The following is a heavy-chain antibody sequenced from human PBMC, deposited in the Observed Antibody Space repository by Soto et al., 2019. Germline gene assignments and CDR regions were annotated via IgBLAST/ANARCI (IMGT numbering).Heavy chain of an antibody. CDR3: AREVDTAMGTGSGYYYYYYRMDV. Sequence: QVQLVQSGAEVKKPGASVKVSCKASGYTFTSYDINWVRQATGQGLEWTGWMNPNSGNTGYAQKFKGGVTRHRSTSIRTAYMERSSLRSEDTAVYYCAREVDTAMGTGSGYYYYYYRMDVWGQGTPVTVSS. J-gene: IGHJ6*02. V-gene: IGHV1-8*01. CDR2: MNPNSGNT. CDR1: GYTFTSYD. D-gene: IGHD5-18*01.